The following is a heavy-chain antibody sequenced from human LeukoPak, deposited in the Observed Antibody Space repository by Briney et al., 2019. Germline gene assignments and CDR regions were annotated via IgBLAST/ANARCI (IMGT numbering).Heavy chain of an antibody. CDR3: ARQLGSSSPYYFDY. V-gene: IGHV5-51*01. CDR1: GYIFTNYW. J-gene: IGHJ4*02. CDR2: IYPGDSDT. Sequence: GESLKISCKGSGYIFTNYWIAWVRQMPGKGLEWMGIIYPGDSDTRYSPSFQGQVTISADKSISTAYLQWRSLKASDTAMYYCARQLGSSSPYYFDYWGQGTLVTVSS. D-gene: IGHD6-6*01.